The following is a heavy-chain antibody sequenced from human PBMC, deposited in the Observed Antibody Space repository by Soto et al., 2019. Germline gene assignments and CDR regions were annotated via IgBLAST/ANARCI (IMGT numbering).Heavy chain of an antibody. CDR2: ISGSGGST. CDR3: AKDPYSSSWYWFAP. D-gene: IGHD6-13*01. V-gene: IGHV3-23*01. J-gene: IGHJ5*02. CDR1: GLTFSSYA. Sequence: GGSRRRSWAASGLTFSSYAMSLVRQAPGKGLEWVSAISGSGGSTYYADSVKGRFTISRDNSKNTLYLQMNSLRAEDTAVYYCAKDPYSSSWYWFAPWGQGTLVTVSS.